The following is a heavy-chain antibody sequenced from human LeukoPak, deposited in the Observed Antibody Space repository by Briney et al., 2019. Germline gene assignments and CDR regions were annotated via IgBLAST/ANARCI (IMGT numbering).Heavy chain of an antibody. CDR1: GYSISSGYY. V-gene: IGHV4-38-2*02. CDR2: IYHSGST. J-gene: IGHJ4*02. D-gene: IGHD3-3*01. Sequence: PSETLSLTCTVSGYSISSGYYWGWIRQPPGKGLEWIGSIYHSGSTYYNPSLKSRVTMSVDTSKNQFSLKLSSVTAADTAVYYCARGGLGDDFWSGYYNYFDYWGQATLVTVSS. CDR3: ARGGLGDDFWSGYYNYFDY.